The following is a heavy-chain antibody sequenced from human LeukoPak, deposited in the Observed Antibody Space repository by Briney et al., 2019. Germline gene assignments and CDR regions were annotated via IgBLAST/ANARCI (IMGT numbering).Heavy chain of an antibody. CDR2: IYYSGST. V-gene: IGHV4-61*01. CDR1: GGSVSSGSYY. J-gene: IGHJ4*02. D-gene: IGHD5-24*01. CDR3: ARIPFGRDVYKRSDS. Sequence: PSETLSLTCTVSGGSVSSGSYYWSWIRQPPGKGLEWIGYIYYSGSTDYSPSLKSRVTISVDTSKNQFSLKLSSVTAADTAVYYCARIPFGRDVYKRSDSWGQGTLVTVSS.